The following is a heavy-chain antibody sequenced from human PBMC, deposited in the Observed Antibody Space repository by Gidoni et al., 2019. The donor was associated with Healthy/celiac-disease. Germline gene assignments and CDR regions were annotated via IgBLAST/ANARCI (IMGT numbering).Heavy chain of an antibody. V-gene: IGHV3-23*01. Sequence: EVQLLESGGGLVQPGGSLRLSCAASGFTFSSYAMSWVRQAPGKGLEWVSAMSGSGGSTYYADSVKGRFTISRDNSKNTLYLQMNSLRAEDTAVYYCAKDSSSGWYYFDYWGQGTLVTVSS. J-gene: IGHJ4*02. CDR1: GFTFSSYA. D-gene: IGHD6-19*01. CDR3: AKDSSSGWYYFDY. CDR2: MSGSGGST.